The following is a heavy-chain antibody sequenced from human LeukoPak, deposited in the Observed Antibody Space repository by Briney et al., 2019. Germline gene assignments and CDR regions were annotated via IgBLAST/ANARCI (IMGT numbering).Heavy chain of an antibody. V-gene: IGHV3-23*01. CDR1: GFTFSSYA. D-gene: IGHD1-7*01. J-gene: IGHJ6*03. CDR3: AKGTGTTFLFRTYSYFYHMDV. Sequence: GGSLRLSCAASGFTFSSYAMSWVRQAPGKGLQWVSSISGSDDNTYYADSVKGRFTISRDNSKNTLYLQMNSLRAEDTAIYYCAKGTGTTFLFRTYSYFYHMDVWGKGTTVTVSS. CDR2: ISGSDDNT.